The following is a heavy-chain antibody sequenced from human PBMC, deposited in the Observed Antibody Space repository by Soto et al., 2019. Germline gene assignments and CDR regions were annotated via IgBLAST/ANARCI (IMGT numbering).Heavy chain of an antibody. CDR1: GFTFSSYS. CDR2: ISSSSSYI. CDR3: AADERYCSGGSCYPLLGMDV. V-gene: IGHV3-21*01. Sequence: GGSLRLSCAASGFTFSSYSMNWVRQAPGKGLEWVSSISSSSSYIYYADSVKGRFTISRDNAKNSLYLQMNSLRAEDTAVYYCAADERYCSGGSCYPLLGMDVWGQGATVTVSS. D-gene: IGHD2-15*01. J-gene: IGHJ6*02.